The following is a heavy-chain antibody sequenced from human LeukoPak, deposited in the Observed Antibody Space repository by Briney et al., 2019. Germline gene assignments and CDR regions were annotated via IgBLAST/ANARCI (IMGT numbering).Heavy chain of an antibody. CDR2: IYYSGST. Sequence: SETLSLTCTVSGGSISSYYWGWIRQPPGKGLEWIGYIYYSGSTNYNPSLKSRVTISVDTSKNQFSLKLSSVTAADTAVYYCARSSYSSSPFDFDYWGQGTLVTVSS. CDR3: ARSSYSSSPFDFDY. D-gene: IGHD6-6*01. V-gene: IGHV4-59*01. J-gene: IGHJ4*02. CDR1: GGSISSYY.